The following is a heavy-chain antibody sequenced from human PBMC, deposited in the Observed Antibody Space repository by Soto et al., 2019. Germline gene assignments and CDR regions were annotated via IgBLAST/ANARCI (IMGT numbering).Heavy chain of an antibody. CDR2: IIPIFGTA. J-gene: IGHJ4*02. Sequence: GAAVKVSCKASGGTFSSYAISWVRQAPGQGLEWMGGIIPIFGTANYAQEFQGRVTITADKSTSTAYMELSSLRSEDTAVYYCARGDLYSSSSPYHFDYWGQGTLVTVSS. V-gene: IGHV1-69*06. CDR1: GGTFSSYA. D-gene: IGHD6-6*01. CDR3: ARGDLYSSSSPYHFDY.